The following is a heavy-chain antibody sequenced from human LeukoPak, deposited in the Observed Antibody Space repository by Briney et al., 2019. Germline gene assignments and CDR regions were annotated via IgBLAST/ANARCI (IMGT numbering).Heavy chain of an antibody. J-gene: IGHJ6*02. D-gene: IGHD2-15*01. V-gene: IGHV3-21*01. Sequence: GGSLRLSCAASGFTFSSYSMNWVRQAPGKGLEWVSSISSRSTYIYYADSVKGRFTISRDNAKSSLYLQMNSLRAEDTAVYYCATDSTGGYDYYYYGMDVWGQGTTVTVSS. CDR1: GFTFSSYS. CDR3: ATDSTGGYDYYYYGMDV. CDR2: ISSRSTYI.